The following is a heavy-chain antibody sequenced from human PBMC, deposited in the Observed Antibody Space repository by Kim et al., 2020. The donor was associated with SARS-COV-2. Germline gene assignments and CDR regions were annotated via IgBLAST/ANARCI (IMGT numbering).Heavy chain of an antibody. D-gene: IGHD4-4*01. V-gene: IGHV1-18*01. J-gene: IGHJ5*02. CDR3: ARARGSVTTGWFDP. Sequence: AQKLQGRVTMTTDTSTSTAYMELRSLRSDDTAVYYCARARGSVTTGWFDPWGQGTLVTVSS.